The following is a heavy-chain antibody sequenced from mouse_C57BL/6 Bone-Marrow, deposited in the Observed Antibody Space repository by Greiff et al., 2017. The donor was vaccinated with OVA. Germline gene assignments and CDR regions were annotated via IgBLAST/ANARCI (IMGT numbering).Heavy chain of an antibody. CDR3: ARQGDYAY. CDR2: ISSGGSYT. V-gene: IGHV5-6*01. CDR1: GFTFSSYV. D-gene: IGHD2-4*01. J-gene: IGHJ2*01. Sequence: DVQLVESGGDLVKPGGSLNLSCAASGFTFSSYVMSWVRQTPDQRLEWVATISSGGSYTYYPDSVKGRFTISRDNAKNTLYLQLSSLKTEDTAMYYFARQGDYAYWGQGTTLTVSS.